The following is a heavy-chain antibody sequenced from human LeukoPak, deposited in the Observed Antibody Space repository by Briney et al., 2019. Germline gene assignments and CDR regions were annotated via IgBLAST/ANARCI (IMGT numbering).Heavy chain of an antibody. J-gene: IGHJ4*02. CDR3: AKGILKGYCGGDCYSPSGY. CDR1: GFTFSSYA. D-gene: IGHD2-21*02. V-gene: IGHV3-23*01. CDR2: ISGSGGST. Sequence: GGSLRLSCAASGFTFSSYAMSWVRQAPGKGLEWVSAISGSGGSTYYADSVKGRFTISRDNSKNTLYLQMNSLRAEDTAVYYCAKGILKGYCGGDCYSPSGYWGQGTLVTVSS.